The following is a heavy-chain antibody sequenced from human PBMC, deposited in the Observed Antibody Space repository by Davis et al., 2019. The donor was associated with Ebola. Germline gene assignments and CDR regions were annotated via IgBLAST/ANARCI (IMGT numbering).Heavy chain of an antibody. CDR2: IYSGGST. Sequence: GGSLRLSCAASGFTVSSNYMSWVCQAPGKGLEWVSVIYSGGSTYYADSVKGRFTISRDNSKNTLYLQMNSLRAEDTAVYYCARDCTNGVCYSGVWGQGTLVTVSS. V-gene: IGHV3-66*01. CDR3: ARDCTNGVCYSGV. J-gene: IGHJ4*02. D-gene: IGHD2-8*01. CDR1: GFTVSSNY.